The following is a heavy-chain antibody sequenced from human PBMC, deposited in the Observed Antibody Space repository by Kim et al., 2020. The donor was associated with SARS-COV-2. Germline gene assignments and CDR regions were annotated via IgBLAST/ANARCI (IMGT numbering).Heavy chain of an antibody. D-gene: IGHD3-16*01. CDR2: IIASGGDT. V-gene: IGHV3-23*01. Sequence: GGSLRLSCATSGFTFTTYAMSWVRQAPGKGLEWVSGIIASGGDTFFADSVKGRFTISRDNSRSIVYLQMNSLRAEDTAVYYCAKGSTDGGLVGAPTHFLDDWGQGTLVTVSS. CDR1: GFTFTTYA. J-gene: IGHJ4*02. CDR3: AKGSTDGGLVGAPTHFLDD.